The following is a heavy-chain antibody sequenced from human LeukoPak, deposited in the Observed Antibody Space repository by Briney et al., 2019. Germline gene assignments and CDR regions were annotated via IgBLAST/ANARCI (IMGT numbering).Heavy chain of an antibody. Sequence: GESLRISCKGSGYSFTSYWISWVRQMPGKGLEWMGRIDPSDSYTNYSPSFQGHVTISADKSISTAYLQWSSLKASDTAMYYCARGGGGYEYDYYYGMDVWGQGTTVTVSS. CDR1: GYSFTSYW. D-gene: IGHD5-12*01. J-gene: IGHJ6*02. CDR3: ARGGGGYEYDYYYGMDV. CDR2: IDPSDSYT. V-gene: IGHV5-10-1*01.